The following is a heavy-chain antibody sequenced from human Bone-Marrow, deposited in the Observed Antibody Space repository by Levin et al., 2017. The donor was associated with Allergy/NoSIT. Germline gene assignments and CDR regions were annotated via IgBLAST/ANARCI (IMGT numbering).Heavy chain of an antibody. Sequence: GGSLRLSCQASGFIFSAYSMSWVRQGPGKGLEWVSGINRDGSFTSYAGSVRGRFTTSRDNSKSTLDLQMNSLNVDDTAVYYCARGVVDRGSDYWGQGIPVTVSS. CDR2: INRDGSFT. CDR3: ARGVVDRGSDY. CDR1: GFIFSAYS. V-gene: IGHV3-23*03. J-gene: IGHJ4*02. D-gene: IGHD2-15*01.